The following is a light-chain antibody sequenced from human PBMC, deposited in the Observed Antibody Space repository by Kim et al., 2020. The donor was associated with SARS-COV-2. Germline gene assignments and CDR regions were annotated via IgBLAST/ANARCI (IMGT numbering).Light chain of an antibody. CDR2: WAS. CDR1: QSVLNSSNNQYN. Sequence: STINCKSSQSVLNSSNNQYNLAWYQQKAGQPPKLLLFWASTRESGVPERFSGSGSGTDFTLIITILKAEDVARYYCQQYFKTPLSFGGGTKVDIK. V-gene: IGKV4-1*01. CDR3: QQYFKTPLS. J-gene: IGKJ4*01.